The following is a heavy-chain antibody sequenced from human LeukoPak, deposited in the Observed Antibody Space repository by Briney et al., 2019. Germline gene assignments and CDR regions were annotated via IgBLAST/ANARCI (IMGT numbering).Heavy chain of an antibody. CDR1: GFIFSSYW. Sequence: GGSLRLSCAASGFIFSSYWMTWVRQAPGKGLEWVANIRQDGSDKYYVDSVKGRFTISRDGAKNPLFLEMNSLRVEDTAVYYCATSSWNDGDGVFDYWGQGTLVTVSS. J-gene: IGHJ4*02. CDR2: IRQDGSDK. D-gene: IGHD1-1*01. CDR3: ATSSWNDGDGVFDY. V-gene: IGHV3-7*01.